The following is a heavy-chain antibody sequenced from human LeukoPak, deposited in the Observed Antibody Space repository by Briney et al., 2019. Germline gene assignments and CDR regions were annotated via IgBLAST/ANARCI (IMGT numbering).Heavy chain of an antibody. CDR3: AKEATMIVVARLYFDY. V-gene: IGHV1-3*01. J-gene: IGHJ4*02. D-gene: IGHD3-22*01. CDR2: INAGNGNT. Sequence: GASVKVSCKASGYTFTNYAIHWVRQAPGQRLEWLGWINAGNGNTRYSQSFQGRVTFTRDTSASTAYMELSSLRSEDTAMYYCAKEATMIVVARLYFDYWDPGTLVTVSS. CDR1: GYTFTNYA.